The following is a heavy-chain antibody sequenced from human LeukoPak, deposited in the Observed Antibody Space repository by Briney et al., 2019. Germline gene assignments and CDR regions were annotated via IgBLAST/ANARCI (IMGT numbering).Heavy chain of an antibody. D-gene: IGHD3-16*01. J-gene: IGHJ3*02. CDR2: ISSSSSTI. CDR1: GFTFSSYE. V-gene: IGHV3-48*01. CDR3: AGDWGPHAFDI. Sequence: PGGSLRLSCAASGFTFSSYEMNWVRQAPGKGLEWVSYISSSSSTIYYADSVKGRFTISRDNAKNSLYLQMNSLRAEDTAVYYCAGDWGPHAFDIWGQGTMVTVSS.